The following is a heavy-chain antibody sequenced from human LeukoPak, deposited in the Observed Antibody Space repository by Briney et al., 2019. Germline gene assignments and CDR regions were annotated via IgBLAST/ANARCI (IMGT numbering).Heavy chain of an antibody. CDR2: IYYSGST. CDR3: ARQTCSGGSCYSVGWFDP. J-gene: IGHJ5*02. D-gene: IGHD2-15*01. V-gene: IGHV4-39*01. Sequence: SETLSLTCTVSGGSISSSSYYWGWIRQPPGKGLVWIGSIYYSGSTYYNPSFKSRVSISVDTSKNQFSLKLSSVTAADTAVYYCARQTCSGGSCYSVGWFDPWGQGTLVTVSS. CDR1: GGSISSSSYY.